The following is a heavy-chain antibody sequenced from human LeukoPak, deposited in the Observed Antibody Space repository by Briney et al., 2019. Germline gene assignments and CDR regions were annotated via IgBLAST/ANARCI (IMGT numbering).Heavy chain of an antibody. CDR3: ARESGWGLPHAFDF. CDR2: ISYDGSKI. Sequence: GGSLRLSCAASGFTFSSYPLHWVRQAPGKGLEWVTLISYDGSKIYYADPVKGRFTISRDNSKNTLYLQMNSLRAEDTAVYYCARESGWGLPHAFDFWGQGTMVTVSS. J-gene: IGHJ3*01. CDR1: GFTFSSYP. D-gene: IGHD3-3*01. V-gene: IGHV3-30-3*01.